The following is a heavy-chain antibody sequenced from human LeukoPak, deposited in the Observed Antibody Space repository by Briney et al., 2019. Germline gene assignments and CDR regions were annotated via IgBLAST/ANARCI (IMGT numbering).Heavy chain of an antibody. D-gene: IGHD6-25*01. CDR3: ARDPRATIYSSASFETG. CDR2: ISPLGNYI. J-gene: IGHJ4*02. V-gene: IGHV3-21*01. CDR1: GFTFSSYS. Sequence: GGSLRLSCAASGFTFSSYSMNWVRQAPGKGLEWVSSISPLGNYIYYADSVKGRFTISRDNAQNSLYLQMDSLRAEDTGVYYCARDPRATIYSSASFETGWGQGILVTVSS.